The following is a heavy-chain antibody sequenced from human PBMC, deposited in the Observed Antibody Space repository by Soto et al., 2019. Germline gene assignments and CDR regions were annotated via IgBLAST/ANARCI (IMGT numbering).Heavy chain of an antibody. Sequence: EVQLVESGGDLVQPGGSLRLSCAASGFSFSSYWMHWVRQAPGEGLVWVSRINTDGSSTSYADSVKGRFTISRDNAKNTLYLRMNSLRTEDTAVYYCARQASFDYWGRGTLVTVSS. CDR1: GFSFSSYW. J-gene: IGHJ4*02. CDR3: ARQASFDY. V-gene: IGHV3-74*01. CDR2: INTDGSST.